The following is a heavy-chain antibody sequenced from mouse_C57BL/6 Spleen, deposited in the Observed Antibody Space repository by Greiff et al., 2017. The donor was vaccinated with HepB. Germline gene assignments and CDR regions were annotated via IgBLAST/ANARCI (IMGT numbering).Heavy chain of an antibody. V-gene: IGHV5-16*01. CDR3: AREGGSSYWYFDV. D-gene: IGHD1-1*01. J-gene: IGHJ1*03. CDR2: INYDGSST. CDR1: GFTFSDYY. Sequence: EVQVVESEGGLVQPGSSMKLSCTASGFTFSDYYMAWVRQVPEKGLEWVANINYDGSSTYYLDSLKSRFIISRDNAKNILYLQMSSLKSEDTATYYCAREGGSSYWYFDVWGTGTTVTVSS.